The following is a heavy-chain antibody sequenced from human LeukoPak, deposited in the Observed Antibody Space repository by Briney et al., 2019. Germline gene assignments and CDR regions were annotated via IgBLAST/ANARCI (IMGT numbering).Heavy chain of an antibody. V-gene: IGHV3-7*01. CDR2: MRQDGGEK. CDR3: ARDGTAAGPYFDL. Sequence: GGSLRLSCAVSGFTFTDYWMNWVRQAPGKGLEWVASMRQDGGEKSYVDSVKGRFTISRDNTKSSLYLQINSLRAEDTAVYYCARDGTAAGPYFDLWGQGTLVTVSS. J-gene: IGHJ4*01. D-gene: IGHD6-13*01. CDR1: GFTFTDYW.